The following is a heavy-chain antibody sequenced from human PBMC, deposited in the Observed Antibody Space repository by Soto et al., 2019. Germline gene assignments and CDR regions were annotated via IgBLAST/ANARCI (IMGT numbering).Heavy chain of an antibody. D-gene: IGHD6-19*01. V-gene: IGHV3-13*01. J-gene: IGHJ6*02. Sequence: GGSLRLSCAASGFTFSSYDMHWVRQATGKGLEWVSAIGTAGDTYYPGSVKGRFTISRENAKNSLYLQMNSLRAEDTAVYYCARGSGSGWYSYYYYGMDVWGQGTTVTVSS. CDR3: ARGSGSGWYSYYYYGMDV. CDR2: IGTAGDT. CDR1: GFTFSSYD.